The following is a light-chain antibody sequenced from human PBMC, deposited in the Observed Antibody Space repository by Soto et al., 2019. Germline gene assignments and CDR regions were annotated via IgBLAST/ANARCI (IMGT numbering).Light chain of an antibody. Sequence: EVVVTQSPGTLSLSPGERATLSCRASQSIINNYLAWYQQRPGQAPRLLIYGSSDRATGIPGRFSGSGSGTDFTLTISRLEPEDFAVYYCHQYRSTPPYTFGQGTKVEI. CDR2: GSS. CDR1: QSIINNY. J-gene: IGKJ2*01. CDR3: HQYRSTPPYT. V-gene: IGKV3-20*01.